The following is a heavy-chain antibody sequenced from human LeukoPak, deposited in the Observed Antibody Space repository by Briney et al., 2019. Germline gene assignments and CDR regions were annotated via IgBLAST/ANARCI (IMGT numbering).Heavy chain of an antibody. CDR3: ARGFDGVQAFDI. CDR2: IKEDGSEK. D-gene: IGHD3-16*01. J-gene: IGHJ3*02. CDR1: GFIFGLYW. V-gene: IGHV3-7*01. Sequence: PGGTLRLSCAASGFIFGLYWMMWVPQAPAKGLLGVGNIKEDGSEKDYVDSVKGRFTISRDNAKKSLYLQMNSLRAEDTAVYYCARGFDGVQAFDIWGQGTMVTVSS.